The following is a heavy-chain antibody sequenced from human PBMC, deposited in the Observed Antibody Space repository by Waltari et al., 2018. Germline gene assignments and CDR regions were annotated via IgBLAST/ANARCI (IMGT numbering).Heavy chain of an antibody. J-gene: IGHJ4*02. D-gene: IGHD2-15*01. CDR3: ARDDRILYYFDY. Sequence: EVQLVESGGGLVQPGGSLRLSCAASGFTFSSYSMNWVSQAPGKGLECVSYMSSSSSTIYYADSVKGRFTISRDNAKNSLYLQMNSLRAEDTAVYYCARDDRILYYFDYWGQGTLVTVSS. CDR1: GFTFSSYS. V-gene: IGHV3-48*04. CDR2: MSSSSSTI.